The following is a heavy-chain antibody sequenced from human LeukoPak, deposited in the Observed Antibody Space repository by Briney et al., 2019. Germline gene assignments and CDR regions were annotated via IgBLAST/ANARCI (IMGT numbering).Heavy chain of an antibody. D-gene: IGHD3-22*01. CDR3: ARGGYYYDSSGYHPVRY. J-gene: IGHJ4*02. V-gene: IGHV4-59*01. CDR2: IYYSGST. CDR1: GGSISSYY. Sequence: SETLSLTCTVSGGSISSYYWSWLRQPPGKGLEWIGYIYYSGSTNYNPSLKSRVTISVDTSKNQFSLKLSSVTAADTAVYYCARGGYYYDSSGYHPVRYWGQGTLVTVSS.